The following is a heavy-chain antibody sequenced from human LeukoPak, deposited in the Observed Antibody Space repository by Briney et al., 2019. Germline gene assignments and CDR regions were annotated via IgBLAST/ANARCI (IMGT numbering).Heavy chain of an antibody. D-gene: IGHD1-26*01. J-gene: IGHJ4*02. CDR3: ARWVGATTRYFDY. CDR2: IYHSGSS. Sequence: PSVTLSLTCAVSGYSISSGYYWGWIRQPPGKGLELIGSIYHSGSSYYNPSLKSRVTISVDTSKNQFSLKLSSVTAADTAVYYCARWVGATTRYFDYWGQGTLVTVSS. V-gene: IGHV4-38-2*01. CDR1: GYSISSGYY.